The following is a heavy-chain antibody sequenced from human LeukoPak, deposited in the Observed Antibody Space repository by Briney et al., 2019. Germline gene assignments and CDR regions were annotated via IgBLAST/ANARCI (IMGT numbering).Heavy chain of an antibody. D-gene: IGHD1-26*01. CDR3: AKEWDTDHDYYYYGMDV. V-gene: IGHV3-9*01. CDR2: ISWSSGSI. Sequence: GGSLRLSCAASGFTFDDYAMHWVRQAPGKGLQWVSGISWSSGSINYADSVKGRFTISRDNSKNTLYLQMNSLRAEDTAVYYCAKEWDTDHDYYYYGMDVWGQGTTVTVSS. CDR1: GFTFDDYA. J-gene: IGHJ6*02.